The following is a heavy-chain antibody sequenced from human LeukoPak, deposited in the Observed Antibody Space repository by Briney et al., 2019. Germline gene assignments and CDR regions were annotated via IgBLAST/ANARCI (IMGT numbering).Heavy chain of an antibody. CDR2: IIPISGTA. D-gene: IGHD3-10*01. Sequence: ASVKVSCKASGGTFSSHAIAWVRQAPGQGLEWMGGIIPISGTANYAQKFQGRVTITADKSTSTAYMELSSLRSEDTAVYYCARIGSGSYYTYFDYWGQGTLVTVSS. CDR1: GGTFSSHA. V-gene: IGHV1-69*06. J-gene: IGHJ4*02. CDR3: ARIGSGSYYTYFDY.